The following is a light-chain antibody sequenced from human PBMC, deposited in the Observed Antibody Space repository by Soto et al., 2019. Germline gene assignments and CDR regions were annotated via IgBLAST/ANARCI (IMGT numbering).Light chain of an antibody. J-gene: IGKJ1*01. Sequence: DIQMTQSPSTLSAAVGDRVTITCRPSQSISNWLAWYQQKPGKAPKLLIYKASSLESGVPSRFSGGGSGTEFTLTISSLQPDDVATYDCQQYNSYPWTFGQGTKVDIK. CDR2: KAS. V-gene: IGKV1-5*03. CDR3: QQYNSYPWT. CDR1: QSISNW.